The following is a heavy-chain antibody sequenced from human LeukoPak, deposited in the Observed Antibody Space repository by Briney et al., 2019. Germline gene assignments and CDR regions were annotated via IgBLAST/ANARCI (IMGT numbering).Heavy chain of an antibody. J-gene: IGHJ4*02. CDR2: INPNSGGT. CDR3: ARDAVWSGTIDY. CDR1: GYTFTSYD. V-gene: IGHV1-2*02. Sequence: GASVKVSCKASGYTFTSYDINWVRQAPGQGLEWMGWINPNSGGTNYAQKFQGRVTMTRDTSISTAYMELSRLRSDDTAVYYCARDAVWSGTIDYWGQGTLVTVSS. D-gene: IGHD1-7*01.